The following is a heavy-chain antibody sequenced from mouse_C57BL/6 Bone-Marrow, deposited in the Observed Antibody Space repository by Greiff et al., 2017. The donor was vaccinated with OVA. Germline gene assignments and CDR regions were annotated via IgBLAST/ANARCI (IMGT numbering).Heavy chain of an antibody. Sequence: QVQLQQPGAELVKPGASVKLSCKASGYTFTSYWMHWVKQRPGQGLEWIGMIHPNSGSTNYNEKFKSKATLTVDKSSSTAYMQLSSLTSEDSAVYYCASPHYDSYARDDWGQGTSVTVSS. J-gene: IGHJ4*01. CDR2: IHPNSGST. CDR1: GYTFTSYW. D-gene: IGHD2-4*01. V-gene: IGHV1-64*01. CDR3: ASPHYDSYARDD.